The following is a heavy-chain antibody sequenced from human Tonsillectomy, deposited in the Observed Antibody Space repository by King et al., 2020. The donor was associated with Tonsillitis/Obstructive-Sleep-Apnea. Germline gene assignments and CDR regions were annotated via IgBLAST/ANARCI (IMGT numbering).Heavy chain of an antibody. CDR3: ARQGGITGTMWYFDR. CDR2: IYPGDSYT. J-gene: IGHJ2*01. V-gene: IGHV5-51*01. Sequence: QLVQSGAEVKKPGESLKISCKGSGYRFTNYWIGWVRQMPGKGLEGMGIIYPGDSYTTYSPSFQGQVTISADKSISTAYLQWSSLKASDTAMYYCARQGGITGTMWYFDRWGRGTLVTVSS. D-gene: IGHD1-7*01. CDR1: GYRFTNYW.